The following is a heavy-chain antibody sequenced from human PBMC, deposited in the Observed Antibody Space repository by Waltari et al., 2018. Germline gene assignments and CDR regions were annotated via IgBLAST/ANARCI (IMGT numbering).Heavy chain of an antibody. CDR3: ARDRGQEGGAMVTDYYYMDV. CDR2: IISSSSTI. Sequence: EVQLVESGGGLVQPGGSLRLSCAASGFTFSSYSMNWVRQAPGKGLEWVSYIISSSSTIDYAESVKGRFTISRDNAKNSLYLQMNSLRAEDTAVYYCARDRGQEGGAMVTDYYYMDVWGKGTTVTVSS. V-gene: IGHV3-48*04. D-gene: IGHD5-18*01. J-gene: IGHJ6*03. CDR1: GFTFSSYS.